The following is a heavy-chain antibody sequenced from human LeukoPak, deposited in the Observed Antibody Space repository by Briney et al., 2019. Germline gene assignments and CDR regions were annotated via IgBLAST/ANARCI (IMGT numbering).Heavy chain of an antibody. CDR1: GGSISSHSYY. Sequence: SETLSLTCTVSGGSISSHSYYWGWIRQPPGKGLEWIGSMFYSGSTNYNPSLKRRVTISVDTSKNQFSLRLSSVTAADTAMYYCTRHGDYLDDSGTYYAPFDNWGQGTLVTASS. V-gene: IGHV4-39*01. CDR3: TRHGDYLDDSGTYYAPFDN. D-gene: IGHD3-10*01. J-gene: IGHJ4*02. CDR2: MFYSGST.